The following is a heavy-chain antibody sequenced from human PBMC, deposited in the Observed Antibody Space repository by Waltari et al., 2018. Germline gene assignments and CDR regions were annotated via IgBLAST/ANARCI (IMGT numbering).Heavy chain of an antibody. Sequence: EVEMVESGGASVKPGESLRLSCVASGFVFPPAWLTWVRQVPGRGLGWIGRIQRKDRGEATDFAAPGRGRFSISRDDSRNTVFLQMNNLKAEDTGIYYCTTLDAPWGGWGQGTLVTVSA. CDR2: IQRKDRGEAT. CDR3: TTLDAPWGG. CDR1: GFVFPPAW. V-gene: IGHV3-15*02. J-gene: IGHJ4*02. D-gene: IGHD7-27*01.